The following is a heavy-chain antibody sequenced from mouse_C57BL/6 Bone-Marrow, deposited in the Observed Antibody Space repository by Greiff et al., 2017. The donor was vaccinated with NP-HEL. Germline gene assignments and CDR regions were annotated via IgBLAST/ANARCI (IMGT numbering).Heavy chain of an antibody. V-gene: IGHV14-4*01. CDR3: TGNSPYFDY. CDR2: IDPENGDT. D-gene: IGHD2-1*01. Sequence: VQLKESGAELVRPGASVKLSCTASGFNIKDDYMHWVKQRPEQGLEWIGWIDPENGDTEYASKFQGKATITADTSSNTAYLQLSSLTSEDTAVCYCTGNSPYFDYWGQGTTLTVSS. CDR1: GFNIKDDY. J-gene: IGHJ2*01.